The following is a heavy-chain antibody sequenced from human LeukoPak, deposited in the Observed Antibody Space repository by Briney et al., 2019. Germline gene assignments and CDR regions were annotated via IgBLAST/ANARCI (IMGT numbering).Heavy chain of an antibody. V-gene: IGHV1-46*01. CDR2: INPSGGST. Sequence: GASVTVSCTASGYTFTSYYMHWVRQAPGQGLEWMGIINPSGGSTSYAQKFQGRVTMTRDTSTSTVYMELSSLRSEDTAVYYCVGTDQLLCDYWGQGTLVTVSS. D-gene: IGHD2-2*01. CDR3: VGTDQLLCDY. CDR1: GYTFTSYY. J-gene: IGHJ4*02.